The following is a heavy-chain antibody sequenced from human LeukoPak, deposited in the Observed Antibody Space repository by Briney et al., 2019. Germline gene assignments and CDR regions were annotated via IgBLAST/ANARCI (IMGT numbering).Heavy chain of an antibody. V-gene: IGHV3-30*02. CDR3: AKDRRPLYSYMDV. CDR1: GFTFSSYG. Sequence: GGSLRLSCAASGFTFSSYGMHWARQAPGKGLEWVAFIRYDGSNKYYADSVKGRFTISRDNSKNTLYLQMNSLRAEDTAVYYCAKDRRPLYSYMDVWGKGTTVTVSS. D-gene: IGHD6-6*01. CDR2: IRYDGSNK. J-gene: IGHJ6*03.